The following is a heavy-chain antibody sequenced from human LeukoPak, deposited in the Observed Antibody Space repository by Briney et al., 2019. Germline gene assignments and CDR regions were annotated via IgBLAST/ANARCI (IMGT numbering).Heavy chain of an antibody. CDR2: ISADGGGT. J-gene: IGHJ4*02. Sequence: PGGSLRLSCAASGFTFDDYAMHWVRQAPGKGLEWVSLISADGGGTYYPDSVKGRFTISRDNSKNSLYLQMDSLRTEDTALYYCAKPQTTVKSGFDYWGQGTLVTVSS. D-gene: IGHD4-11*01. V-gene: IGHV3-43*02. CDR3: AKPQTTVKSGFDY. CDR1: GFTFDDYA.